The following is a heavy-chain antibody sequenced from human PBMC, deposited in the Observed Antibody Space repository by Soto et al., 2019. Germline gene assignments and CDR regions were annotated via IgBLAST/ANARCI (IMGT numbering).Heavy chain of an antibody. V-gene: IGHV3-30*18. CDR2: ISYDGSNK. D-gene: IGHD3-3*01. CDR1: GFTFSSYG. CDR3: AKDRDGTIFGVVINLYFDY. Sequence: PGGSLRLSCAASGFTFSSYGIHWVRQAPGKGLEWVAVISYDGSNKYYADSVKGRFTISRDNSKSTLYLQMNSLRAEDTAVYYCAKDRDGTIFGVVINLYFDYWGQGTLVTVSS. J-gene: IGHJ4*02.